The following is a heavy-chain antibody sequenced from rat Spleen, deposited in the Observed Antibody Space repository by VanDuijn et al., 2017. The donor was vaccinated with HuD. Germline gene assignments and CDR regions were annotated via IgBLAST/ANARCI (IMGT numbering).Heavy chain of an antibody. V-gene: IGHV5S13*01. CDR3: ARGGMLRPFFFDH. Sequence: EVQLVESGGGLVQPGRSLKLSCAASGFTFSGSGMAWVRQSPTKVLEWVASISTGGGNTYYRDSVKGRFTISRDNPESTLYLQMDSLRSEDTATYYCARGGMLRPFFFDHWGQGVMVTVSS. D-gene: IGHD1-6*01. CDR2: ISTGGGNT. CDR1: GFTFSGSG. J-gene: IGHJ2*01.